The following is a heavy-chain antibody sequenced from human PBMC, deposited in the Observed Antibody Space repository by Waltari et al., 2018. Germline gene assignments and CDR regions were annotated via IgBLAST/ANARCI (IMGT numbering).Heavy chain of an antibody. Sequence: EVQLVESGGGLVQPGGSLRLSCAASGFTFSNNWLTWVRQAPGKGVEGVANINQDGSEKYSVESVKGRFTISRDNAKNSLYLQLNSLRADDTAVYYCTRGGDDSSWYWRNWGQGTLVTVSS. CDR2: INQDGSEK. CDR3: TRGGDDSSWYWRN. D-gene: IGHD6-13*01. V-gene: IGHV3-7*01. CDR1: GFTFSNNW. J-gene: IGHJ4*02.